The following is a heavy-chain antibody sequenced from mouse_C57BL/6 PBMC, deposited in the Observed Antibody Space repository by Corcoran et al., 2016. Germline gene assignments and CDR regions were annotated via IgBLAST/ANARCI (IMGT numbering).Heavy chain of an antibody. CDR2: IFPGSGST. V-gene: IGHV1-75*01. CDR1: GYTFTDYY. CDR3: ARWEVYDGPRDAMDY. J-gene: IGHJ4*01. D-gene: IGHD2-3*01. Sequence: QVQLQQSGPELVKPGASVKISCKASGYTFTDYYINWVKQRPGQGLEWIGWIFPGSGSTYYNEKFKGKATLTVDKSSSTAYMLLSSLTSEDSAVYVCARWEVYDGPRDAMDYWCQGTSVTVSS.